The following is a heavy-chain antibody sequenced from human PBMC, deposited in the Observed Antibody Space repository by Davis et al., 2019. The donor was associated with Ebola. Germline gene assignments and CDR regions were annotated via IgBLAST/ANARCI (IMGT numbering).Heavy chain of an antibody. V-gene: IGHV3-30-3*01. CDR2: ISYDGSNK. J-gene: IGHJ6*04. Sequence: GESLKISCAASGVTLSNHAMHWVRQAPGKGLEWVAFISYDGSNKLLKGRFTISRDNSENTVYLHMNSLRPEDTAVYYCARDDYDFWGGYSPVYYYGMDVWGKGTTVTVSS. D-gene: IGHD3-3*01. CDR1: GVTLSNHA. CDR3: ARDDYDFWGGYSPVYYYGMDV.